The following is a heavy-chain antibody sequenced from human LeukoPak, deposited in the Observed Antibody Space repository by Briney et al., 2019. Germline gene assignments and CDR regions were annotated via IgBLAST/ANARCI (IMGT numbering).Heavy chain of an antibody. J-gene: IGHJ4*02. D-gene: IGHD3-3*01. CDR3: AREGSYDFWSGYYTLAN. CDR2: MKQDGSEK. V-gene: IGHV3-7*03. Sequence: GGSLRLSCAASGFTFSSYWMSWVRQAPGKGLEWVANMKQDGSEKYYVDSVKGRFTISRDNAKNSLYLQMNSLRAEDTAVYYCAREGSYDFWSGYYTLANWGQGTLVTVSS. CDR1: GFTFSSYW.